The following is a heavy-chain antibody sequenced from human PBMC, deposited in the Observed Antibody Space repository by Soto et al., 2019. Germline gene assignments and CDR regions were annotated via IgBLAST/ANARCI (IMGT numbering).Heavy chain of an antibody. J-gene: IGHJ4*01. D-gene: IGHD3-10*01. CDR2: ISSSSSYI. CDR1: GFTFSSYS. CDR3: AREYRGVYFDY. V-gene: IGHV3-21*01. Sequence: GGSLRLSCAASGFTFSSYSMNWVRQAPGKGLEWVSSISSSSSYIYYADSVKGRFTISRDNAKNSLYLQMNSLRAEDTAAYYCAREYRGVYFDYWGHGTLVTVSS.